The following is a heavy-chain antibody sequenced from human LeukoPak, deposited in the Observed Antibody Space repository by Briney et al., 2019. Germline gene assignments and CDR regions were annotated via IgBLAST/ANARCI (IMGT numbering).Heavy chain of an antibody. CDR2: ISGSGGGT. Sequence: GGSLRLSCAASGFTFSSYAMSWVRQAPGKGLEWLSAISGSGGGTYYADSVKGRFTISRDNAKNTLYLKMNSLRAEDTAIYYCAKGSSRYFDCWGQGTLVTVSS. V-gene: IGHV3-23*01. CDR3: AKGSSRYFDC. J-gene: IGHJ4*02. CDR1: GFTFSSYA.